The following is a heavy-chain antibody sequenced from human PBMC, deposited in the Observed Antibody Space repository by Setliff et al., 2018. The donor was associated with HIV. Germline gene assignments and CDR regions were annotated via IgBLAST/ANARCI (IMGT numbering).Heavy chain of an antibody. CDR2: FNPDTYAS. CDR1: GYTFIDYY. J-gene: IGHJ4*02. CDR3: AADNYNCNSFDS. D-gene: IGHD3-3*01. V-gene: IGHV1-2*02. Sequence: ASVKVSCKASGYTFIDYYIHWVRQAPGQGLEWMGWFNPDTYASNYAQKFQGRVTMTRDTSFTTAYLELSRLGSDDTAVYYCAADNYNCNSFDSWGQGSLVTVSS.